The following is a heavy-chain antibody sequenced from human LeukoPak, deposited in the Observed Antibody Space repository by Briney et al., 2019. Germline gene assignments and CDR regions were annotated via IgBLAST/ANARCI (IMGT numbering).Heavy chain of an antibody. CDR2: ISPSSSYI. J-gene: IGHJ4*02. D-gene: IGHD1-7*01. V-gene: IGHV3-21*01. Sequence: GGSLRLSCAASGFNFGSYSMNWVRQAPGKGQEWVSSISPSSSYIYYADSVKGRFTISRDNAKNSLYLQMNSLRAEDTAVYYCARDGSSMGTNFDYWGQGTLVTVSS. CDR1: GFNFGSYS. CDR3: ARDGSSMGTNFDY.